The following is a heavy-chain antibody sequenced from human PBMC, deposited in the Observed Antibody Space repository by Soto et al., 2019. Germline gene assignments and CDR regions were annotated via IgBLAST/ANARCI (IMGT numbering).Heavy chain of an antibody. V-gene: IGHV3-23*01. Sequence: EVQLLESGGGLVQPGGSLRLSCAASGFTFSIYAMNWVRQAPGKGLEWVSVISGSGGSTYYADSVKGRFTISSDNSKNTLYLQMTSLRAEDTAVYYCATRTVGWYFELWGRGTLVTVSS. J-gene: IGHJ2*01. CDR2: ISGSGGST. CDR3: ATRTVGWYFEL. D-gene: IGHD4-17*01. CDR1: GFTFSIYA.